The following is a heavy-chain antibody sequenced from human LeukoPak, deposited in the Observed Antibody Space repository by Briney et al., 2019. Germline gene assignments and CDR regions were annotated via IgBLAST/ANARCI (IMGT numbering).Heavy chain of an antibody. D-gene: IGHD4-17*01. CDR2: IYSGGTT. J-gene: IGHJ4*02. V-gene: IGHV3-53*01. CDR1: GFTVIGNY. Sequence: GGPLRLSCTASGFTVIGNYMSWVRQAPGKGLEWVSVIYSGGTTSYADSVKGRFTISRDNSKNTLYLQMSNLRVEDTAVYYCARGGAPFDYWGQGTLVTVSS. CDR3: ARGGAPFDY.